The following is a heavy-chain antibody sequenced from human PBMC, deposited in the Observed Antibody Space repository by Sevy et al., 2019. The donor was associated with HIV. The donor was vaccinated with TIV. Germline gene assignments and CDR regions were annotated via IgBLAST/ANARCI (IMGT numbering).Heavy chain of an antibody. V-gene: IGHV3-33*01. CDR2: IWYDGSNK. J-gene: IGHJ4*02. CDR3: ARDRDRGGHFDY. CDR1: GFTFSSYG. D-gene: IGHD3-10*01. Sequence: GGSLRLSCAASGFTFSSYGMHWVRQAPGKGLEWVAVIWYDGSNKYYADSVKGRFTISRDNSKNTLYLQMNSLGAEDTAVYYCARDRDRGGHFDYWGQGTLVTVSS.